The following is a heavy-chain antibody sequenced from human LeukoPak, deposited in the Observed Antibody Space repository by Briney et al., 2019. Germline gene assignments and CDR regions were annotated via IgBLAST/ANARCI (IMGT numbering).Heavy chain of an antibody. Sequence: SETLSLTCTVSGGSISSGSYYWSWIRQPAGKGLEWIGRIYTSGSTNYNPSLKSRVTISVDTSKNQFSLKLSSVTASDTAIYYCASTKLGYSSGWHWGQGTLVTVSS. CDR2: IYTSGST. CDR1: GGSISSGSYY. J-gene: IGHJ4*02. D-gene: IGHD6-19*01. V-gene: IGHV4-61*02. CDR3: ASTKLGYSSGWH.